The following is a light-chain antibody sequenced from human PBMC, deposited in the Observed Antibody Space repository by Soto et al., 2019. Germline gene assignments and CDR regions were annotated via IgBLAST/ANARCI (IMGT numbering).Light chain of an antibody. J-gene: IGLJ1*01. V-gene: IGLV3-21*02. Sequence: SYELTQPPSVSVAPGQTARITCGGNNIGSKGVHWYQQKPGQAPVLVVYDDSDRPSGIPERFSGSKSGNTASLTISGLQAADEADYYCSLYTSENTYVFGTGTKLTVL. CDR3: SLYTSENTYV. CDR2: DDS. CDR1: NIGSKG.